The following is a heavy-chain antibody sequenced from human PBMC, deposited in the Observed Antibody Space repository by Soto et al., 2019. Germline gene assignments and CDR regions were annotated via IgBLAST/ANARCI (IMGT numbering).Heavy chain of an antibody. V-gene: IGHV3-7*01. CDR2: IKQDGSER. D-gene: IGHD3-10*01. Sequence: EVQLVESGGGLVQPGGSLRLSCAASGFTFSRHWMTWVRQAPGKGLEWVVNIKQDGSERYFVDSVKGRFTISRDNAKNSMYLQMNSLRAEGTAVYYCVRIGGFWYFDLWGRGTLVTVSS. J-gene: IGHJ2*01. CDR3: VRIGGFWYFDL. CDR1: GFTFSRHW.